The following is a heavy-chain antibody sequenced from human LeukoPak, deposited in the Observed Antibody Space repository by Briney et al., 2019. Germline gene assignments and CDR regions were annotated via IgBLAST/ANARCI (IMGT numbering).Heavy chain of an antibody. Sequence: ASVKVSCKASGYTFTSYGISWVRQAPGQGLEWMGWISAYNGNTNYAQKLQGRVTMTTDTSTSTAYMELRSLRSDDTAVYYCARGIGYCSGGSCYDSNWFDPWDQGTLVTVSS. J-gene: IGHJ5*02. CDR3: ARGIGYCSGGSCYDSNWFDP. CDR2: ISAYNGNT. D-gene: IGHD2-15*01. CDR1: GYTFTSYG. V-gene: IGHV1-18*01.